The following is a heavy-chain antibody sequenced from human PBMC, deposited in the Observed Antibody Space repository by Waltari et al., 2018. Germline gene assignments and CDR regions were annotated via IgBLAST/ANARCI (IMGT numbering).Heavy chain of an antibody. CDR3: ARADAFDI. J-gene: IGHJ3*02. CDR1: GGSISSYY. Sequence: QVQLQESGPGLVKPSETLSLTCTVSGGSISSYYWSWIRQPPGKGLEWIGYIYYSGSTNYNPSLKSRFTISRDNAKNSLYLQMNSLRAEDTAVYYCARADAFDIWGQGTTVTVSS. CDR2: IYYSGST. V-gene: IGHV4-59*12.